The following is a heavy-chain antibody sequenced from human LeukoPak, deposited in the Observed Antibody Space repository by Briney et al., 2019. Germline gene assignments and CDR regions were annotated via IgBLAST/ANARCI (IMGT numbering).Heavy chain of an antibody. V-gene: IGHV3-48*03. CDR3: AKLSRVAMAGTMDQ. J-gene: IGHJ4*02. CDR1: GFTFSSYE. Sequence: PGGSLRLSCAASGFTFSSYEMNWVRQAPGKGLEWVSYISSSGSTIYYADSVKGRFTISRDNSKNTLYLQMNSLRAEDTAVYYCAKLSRVAMAGTMDQWGQGTLVTVSS. D-gene: IGHD6-19*01. CDR2: ISSSGSTI.